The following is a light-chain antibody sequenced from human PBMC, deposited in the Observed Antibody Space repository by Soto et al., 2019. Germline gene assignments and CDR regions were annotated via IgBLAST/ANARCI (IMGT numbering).Light chain of an antibody. CDR1: SSDVGGYNY. J-gene: IGLJ1*01. CDR2: DVS. V-gene: IGLV2-14*01. Sequence: QSALTQPASVSGSPGQSITISCTGTSSDVGGYNYVAWYQQHPGKAPKLMIYDVSNRPSGVSNRFSGSKSGNTASLTISGLQPEDAADYYCSSYTSSSTPRYVFGTGTKLTVL. CDR3: SSYTSSSTPRYV.